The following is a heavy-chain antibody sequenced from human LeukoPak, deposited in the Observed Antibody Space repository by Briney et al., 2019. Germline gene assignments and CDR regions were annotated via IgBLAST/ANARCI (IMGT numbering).Heavy chain of an antibody. V-gene: IGHV3-23*01. CDR2: ISDAGNT. CDR3: AKDWGIAAAGTPFDY. D-gene: IGHD6-13*01. Sequence: GGSLRLSCAASGFTLSSYAMSWVRQAPGKGLEWVSAISDAGNTYHADSVKGRFTISRDNSKNTLYLQMNSLRAEDTAVYYCAKDWGIAAAGTPFDYWGQGTLVTVSS. J-gene: IGHJ4*02. CDR1: GFTLSSYA.